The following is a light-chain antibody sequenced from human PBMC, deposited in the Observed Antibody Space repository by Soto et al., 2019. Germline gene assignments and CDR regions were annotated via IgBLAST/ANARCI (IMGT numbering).Light chain of an antibody. J-gene: IGKJ4*01. Sequence: IQMTQSPSSVSASVGDTVTITCRASQGIGSWLAWYHQIPGKAPKLLIYSASSLQSGTPSRFTGRGSGAAFTLTITNLQPEDVGVYHCQQASSFPLTFGGVTKVEIK. CDR1: QGIGSW. V-gene: IGKV1-12*01. CDR3: QQASSFPLT. CDR2: SAS.